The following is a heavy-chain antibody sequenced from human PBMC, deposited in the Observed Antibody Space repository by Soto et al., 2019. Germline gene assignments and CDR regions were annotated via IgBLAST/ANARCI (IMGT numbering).Heavy chain of an antibody. CDR1: GGTFSSSA. CDR3: ARIRRNIAVAGKEEFAY. Sequence: QVQLVQSGAEVKKPGSSVKVSCKASGGTFSSSAISWVLQAPGQGIEWMGGIITIFGTANYEQTFQGRVTITEDESPSTAYMELSSLTSEDTAVYYCARIRRNIAVAGKEEFAYWGQGTLVTFSS. J-gene: IGHJ4*02. CDR2: IITIFGTA. D-gene: IGHD6-19*01. V-gene: IGHV1-69*01.